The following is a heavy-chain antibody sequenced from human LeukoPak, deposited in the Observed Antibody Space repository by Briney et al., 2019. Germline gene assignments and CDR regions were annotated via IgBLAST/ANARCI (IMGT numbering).Heavy chain of an antibody. J-gene: IGHJ4*02. Sequence: KPSETLSLTCAVYGGSFSGYYWSWIRQPPGKGLEWIGEINHSGSTNYNPSLKSRVTISVDTSKNQFSLKLSSVTAADTAVYYCARHSSGWLFDYWGQGTLVTVSS. CDR2: INHSGST. CDR3: ARHSSGWLFDY. CDR1: GGSFSGYY. V-gene: IGHV4-34*01. D-gene: IGHD6-19*01.